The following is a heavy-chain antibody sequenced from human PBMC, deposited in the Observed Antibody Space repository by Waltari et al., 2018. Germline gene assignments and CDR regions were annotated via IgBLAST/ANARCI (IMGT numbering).Heavy chain of an antibody. V-gene: IGHV3-74*01. Sequence: EVQLVESGGGLVQPGGSLRLSCAASGFTFSSYWMHWVRQAPGKGLGWVSRINSAGRTTTYTDSVKGRFTISRDNAKNTLYLQMNSLRAEDTAVYYCARVAVTTPWYFDLWGRGTLVTVSS. D-gene: IGHD2-21*02. J-gene: IGHJ2*01. CDR2: INSAGRTT. CDR3: ARVAVTTPWYFDL. CDR1: GFTFSSYW.